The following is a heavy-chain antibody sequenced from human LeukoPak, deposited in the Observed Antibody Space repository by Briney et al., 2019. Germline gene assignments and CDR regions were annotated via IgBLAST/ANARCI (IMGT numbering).Heavy chain of an antibody. J-gene: IGHJ3*02. CDR2: ISSSSSYI. CDR1: GFTFSNYG. CDR3: ASPEWFGELSVAFDI. D-gene: IGHD3-10*01. V-gene: IGHV3-21*01. Sequence: GGSLRLSCAASGFTFSNYGMHWARQAPGKGLEWVSSISSSSSYIYYADSVKGRFTISRDNAKNSLYLQMNSLRAEDTAVYYCASPEWFGELSVAFDIWGQGTMVTVSS.